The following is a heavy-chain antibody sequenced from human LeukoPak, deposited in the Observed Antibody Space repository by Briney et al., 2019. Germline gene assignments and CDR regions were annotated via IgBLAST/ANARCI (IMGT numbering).Heavy chain of an antibody. CDR2: IYHSGST. J-gene: IGHJ4*02. Sequence: SQTLSLTCAVSGGSISSGGYSWSWIRQPPGKGLEWIGYIYHSGSTYYNPSLKSRVTISVDRSKNQFSLKLSSVTAADTAVYYCAKAHLAATIMIELDSWGQGTLVTVSS. V-gene: IGHV4-30-2*01. D-gene: IGHD5-12*01. CDR1: GGSISSGGYS. CDR3: AKAHLAATIMIELDS.